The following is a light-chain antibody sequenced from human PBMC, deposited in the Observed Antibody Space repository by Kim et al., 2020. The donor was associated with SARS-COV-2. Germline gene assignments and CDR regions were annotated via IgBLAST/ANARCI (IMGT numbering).Light chain of an antibody. CDR3: QQYNDWPLLT. Sequence: SPGERLTLSCRASQSVRNNLAWYQQHPGQAPRLVIYGASTRATDIPARFSGSGSGTEFTLTISSLQSEDFAVYYCQQYNDWPLLTFGGGTKVDIK. CDR1: QSVRNN. J-gene: IGKJ4*01. V-gene: IGKV3-15*01. CDR2: GAS.